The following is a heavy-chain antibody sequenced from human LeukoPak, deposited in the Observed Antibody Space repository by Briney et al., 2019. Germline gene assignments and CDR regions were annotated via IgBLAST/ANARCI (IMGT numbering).Heavy chain of an antibody. CDR1: GGSISSSSYY. D-gene: IGHD3-22*01. Sequence: SETLSLTCTVSGGSISSSSYYWGWIRQPPGKGLEWIGSIYYSGSTYYNPSLKSRVTISVDTSKNQFSLKLSSVTAADTAVYYCARGLSDSSGYPFLAYWGQGTLVTVFS. CDR3: ARGLSDSSGYPFLAY. J-gene: IGHJ4*02. CDR2: IYYSGST. V-gene: IGHV4-39*01.